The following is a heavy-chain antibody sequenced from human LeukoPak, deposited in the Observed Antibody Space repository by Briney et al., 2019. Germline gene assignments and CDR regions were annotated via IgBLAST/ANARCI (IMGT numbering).Heavy chain of an antibody. CDR3: AREGLVHRVSPPDV. V-gene: IGHV3-33*08. Sequence: PGGSLRLSCAASGFTFSSYWMSWVRQAPGKGLEWVAVIWYDGSNKYYADSVKGRFTISRDNSKNTLYLQMNSLRAEDTAVYYCAREGLVHRVSPPDVWGQGTLVTVSS. CDR1: GFTFSSYW. CDR2: IWYDGSNK. J-gene: IGHJ4*02. D-gene: IGHD6-19*01.